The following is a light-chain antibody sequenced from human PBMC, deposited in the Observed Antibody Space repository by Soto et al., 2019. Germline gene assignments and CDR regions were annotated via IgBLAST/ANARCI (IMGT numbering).Light chain of an antibody. Sequence: QSALTQPASVSGSPGQSITISCTGTSSVVGAYNYVSWYQQHPGKAPKLIFFDVANRPSGVSNRFSGSKSGNTASLTISGLQGEDEADYYCNSYTYSSTYVFGTGTKVTVL. V-gene: IGLV2-14*03. J-gene: IGLJ1*01. CDR3: NSYTYSSTYV. CDR1: SSVVGAYNY. CDR2: DVA.